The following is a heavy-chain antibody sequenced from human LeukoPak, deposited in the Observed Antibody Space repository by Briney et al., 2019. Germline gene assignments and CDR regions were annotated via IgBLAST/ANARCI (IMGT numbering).Heavy chain of an antibody. CDR3: ARDTGRGAYGSGSFYYYYMDV. V-gene: IGHV4-38-2*02. J-gene: IGHJ6*03. CDR1: GYSISSGYY. Sequence: PSETLSLTCTVSGYSISSGYYWGWIRQPPGKGLEWIGSIYHSGSTYYNPSLKSRVTISVDTSKNQFSLQLNSVPPENTAVYYCARDTGRGAYGSGSFYYYYMDVWGKGTTVTVSS. D-gene: IGHD3-10*01. CDR2: IYHSGST.